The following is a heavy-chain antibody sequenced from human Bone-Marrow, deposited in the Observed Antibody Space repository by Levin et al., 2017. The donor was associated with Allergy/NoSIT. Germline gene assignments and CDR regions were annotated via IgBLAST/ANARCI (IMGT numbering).Heavy chain of an antibody. CDR1: GFTFSDYY. D-gene: IGHD2-15*01. J-gene: IGHJ4*02. Sequence: GGSLRLSCAASGFTFSDYYMSWIRQAPGKGLEWVSHISTSGSTIYHADPVKGRFTISRDNAKNSVYLQMNSLRAEDTAVYYCARESCSGGSCYGGFDYWGQGTLVTVSS. V-gene: IGHV3-11*01. CDR3: ARESCSGGSCYGGFDY. CDR2: ISTSGSTI.